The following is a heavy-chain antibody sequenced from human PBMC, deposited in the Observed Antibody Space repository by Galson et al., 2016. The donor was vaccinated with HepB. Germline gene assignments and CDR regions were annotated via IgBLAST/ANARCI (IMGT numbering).Heavy chain of an antibody. V-gene: IGHV3-21*01. Sequence: SLRLSCAASGFAFNTYSMNWVRQAPGKGLEWVSVISTSSSYKLYAHSVKGRFTISRDSAKNSLFLRINSPRVEDTAVYYCASGGPTYTGSYFDYWGQGTLVIVSS. D-gene: IGHD1-26*01. J-gene: IGHJ4*02. CDR3: ASGGPTYTGSYFDY. CDR1: GFAFNTYS. CDR2: ISTSSSYK.